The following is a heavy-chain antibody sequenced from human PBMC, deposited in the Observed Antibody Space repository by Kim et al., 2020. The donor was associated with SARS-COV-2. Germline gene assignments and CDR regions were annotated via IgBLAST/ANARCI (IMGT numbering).Heavy chain of an antibody. CDR2: INHSGST. D-gene: IGHD2-2*02. V-gene: IGHV4-34*01. J-gene: IGHJ4*02. CDR3: ARGKMEYCSSTSCYSLDY. Sequence: SETLSLTCAVYGGSFSGYYWSWIRQPPGKGLEWIGEINHSGSTNYNPSLKSRVTISVDTSKNQFSLKLSSVTAADTAVYYCARGKMEYCSSTSCYSLDYWGQGTLVTVSS. CDR1: GGSFSGYY.